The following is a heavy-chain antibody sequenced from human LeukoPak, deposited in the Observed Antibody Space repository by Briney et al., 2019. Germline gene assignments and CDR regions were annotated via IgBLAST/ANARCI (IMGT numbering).Heavy chain of an antibody. CDR3: ARDRSTVAERGVIDY. V-gene: IGHV3-30*04. CDR1: GFTFSSYA. J-gene: IGHJ4*02. Sequence: PGGSLRLSCAASGFTFSSYAMHWVRQAPGKGLEWVAVISYDGSNKYYADSVKGRFTISRDNSKNTLYLQMNSLRAEDTAVYYCARDRSTVAERGVIDYWGQGTLVTVSS. CDR2: ISYDGSNK. D-gene: IGHD6-19*01.